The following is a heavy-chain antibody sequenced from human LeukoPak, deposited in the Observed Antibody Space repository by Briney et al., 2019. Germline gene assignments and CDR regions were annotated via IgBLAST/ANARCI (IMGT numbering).Heavy chain of an antibody. CDR1: GGSISDYF. D-gene: IGHD1-1*01. CDR3: AREMRTSAGTCYFHDY. CDR2: IFSTGGT. Sequence: SETLSLTCTVSGGSISDYFWTWMRLSAGKGLEWIGRIFSTGGTDYNPSLKDRVTMSVDTSNNQFSLDLTSVTAADTAVYYCAREMRTSAGTCYFHDYWGQGISVSVSS. J-gene: IGHJ4*02. V-gene: IGHV4-4*07.